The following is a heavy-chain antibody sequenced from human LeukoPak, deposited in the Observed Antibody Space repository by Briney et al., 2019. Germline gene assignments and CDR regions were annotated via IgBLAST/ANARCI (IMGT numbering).Heavy chain of an antibody. CDR1: GFTFSSYA. V-gene: IGHV3-23*01. D-gene: IGHD6-13*01. CDR2: ISGSGGST. J-gene: IGHJ4*02. Sequence: GGSLRLSCAASGFTFSSYAMSWVRQAPGKGLEWVSAISGSGGSTYYADSVKGRFTISRDDSKNTLYLQMNSLRAEDTAVYYCAKDIRVAAAGTIDYWGQGTLVTVSS. CDR3: AKDIRVAAAGTIDY.